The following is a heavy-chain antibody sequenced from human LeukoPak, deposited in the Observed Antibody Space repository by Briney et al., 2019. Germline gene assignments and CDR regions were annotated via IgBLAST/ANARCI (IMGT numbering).Heavy chain of an antibody. D-gene: IGHD1-14*01. CDR1: GGTFSSYA. J-gene: IGHJ4*02. V-gene: IGHV1-18*01. Sequence: ASVKVSCKASGGTFSSYAISWVRQAPGQGLEWMGWISAYNGNTNYAQKLQGRVTMTTDTSTSTAYMELRSLRSDDTAVYYCARTRNYYFDYWGQGTLVTVSS. CDR2: ISAYNGNT. CDR3: ARTRNYYFDY.